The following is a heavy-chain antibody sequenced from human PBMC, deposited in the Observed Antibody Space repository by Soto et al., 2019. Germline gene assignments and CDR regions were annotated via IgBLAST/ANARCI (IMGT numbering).Heavy chain of an antibody. CDR1: GGSFSGYY. J-gene: IGHJ4*02. Sequence: SETLSLTCAVYGGSFSGYYWSWIRQPPGKGLEWIGEINHSGSTNYNPSLKSRVTISVDTSKNQFSLKLSSVTAADTAVYYCAKQIIAAAGTRHFDYLGQGTLVTVSS. D-gene: IGHD6-13*01. V-gene: IGHV4-34*01. CDR2: INHSGST. CDR3: AKQIIAAAGTRHFDY.